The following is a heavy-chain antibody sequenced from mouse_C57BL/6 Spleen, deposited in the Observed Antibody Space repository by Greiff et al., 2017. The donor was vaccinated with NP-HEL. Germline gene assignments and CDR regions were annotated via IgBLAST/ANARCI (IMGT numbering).Heavy chain of an antibody. CDR3: ARERGSSRFDY. J-gene: IGHJ2*01. V-gene: IGHV1-59*01. D-gene: IGHD1-1*01. CDR2: IDPSDSYT. Sequence: QVQLQQPGAELVRPGTSVKLSCKASGCTFTSYWMHWVKQRPGQGLEWIGVIDPSDSYTNYNQKFKGKATLTVDTSSITVYMQLSSLTSEDSAVYYCARERGSSRFDYWGQGTTLTVSS. CDR1: GCTFTSYW.